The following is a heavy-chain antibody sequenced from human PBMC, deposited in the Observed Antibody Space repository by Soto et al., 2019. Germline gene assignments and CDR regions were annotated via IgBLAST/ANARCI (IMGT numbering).Heavy chain of an antibody. V-gene: IGHV3-23*01. D-gene: IGHD2-15*01. CDR1: GFTFSGYD. J-gene: IGHJ3*01. CDR2: ISGRGFTT. Sequence: EVQLSESGGGLVQPGTSLGLSCAASGFTFSGYDMTWVRQAPGKGLEWVSGISGRGFTTYYADSVKGWFTISRDKSRNTLLLHMNSLRAEDTALYYCARIGGDYCSGDSCFEPFDFWGQGTMVTVSS. CDR3: ARIGGDYCSGDSCFEPFDF.